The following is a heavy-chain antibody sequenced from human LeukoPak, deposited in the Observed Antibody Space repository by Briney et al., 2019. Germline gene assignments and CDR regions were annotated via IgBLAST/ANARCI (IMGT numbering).Heavy chain of an antibody. D-gene: IGHD6-6*01. V-gene: IGHV1-2*02. Sequence: ASVKVSCKASGYTFTGYYMHWVRQAPGQGLEWMGWINPNSGGTNYAQKFQGRVTMTRDTSISTAYMELSRLRSDDTAVYYCAREGPSRPFYYYYGMDVWGQGTTVTVSS. CDR2: INPNSGGT. CDR3: AREGPSRPFYYYYGMDV. J-gene: IGHJ6*02. CDR1: GYTFTGYY.